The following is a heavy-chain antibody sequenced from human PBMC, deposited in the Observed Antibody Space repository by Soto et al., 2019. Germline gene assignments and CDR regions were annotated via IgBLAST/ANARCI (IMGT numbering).Heavy chain of an antibody. CDR2: ISGSGGST. J-gene: IGHJ4*02. D-gene: IGHD2-15*01. V-gene: IGHV3-23*01. CDR1: GFXFSSYA. CDR3: AKDLGYCSGGSCYYFDY. Sequence: PGGSLXLSCAASGFXFSSYAMSWVRQAPGKGLEWVSAISGSGGSTYYADSVKGRFTISRDNSKNTLYLQMNSLRAEDTAVYYCAKDLGYCSGGSCYYFDYWGQGTLVTVSS.